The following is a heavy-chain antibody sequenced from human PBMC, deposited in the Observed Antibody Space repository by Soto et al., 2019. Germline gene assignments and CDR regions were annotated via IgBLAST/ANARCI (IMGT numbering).Heavy chain of an antibody. CDR1: GGSFSGSY. D-gene: IGHD2-8*02. J-gene: IGHJ4*02. Sequence: QVQLQQWGAGLLKPSETLSLTCAVYGGSFSGSYWTWLRQPPGTGLEWIGEINHSGSTNYNPSLKSRVTISVDTSKNQFSLKLTSVTAADTAVYYCARDKITGLFDYWGQGTLVTVSS. CDR3: ARDKITGLFDY. V-gene: IGHV4-34*01. CDR2: INHSGST.